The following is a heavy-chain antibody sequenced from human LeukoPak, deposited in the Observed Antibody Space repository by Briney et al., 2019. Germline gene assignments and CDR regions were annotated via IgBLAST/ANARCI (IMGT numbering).Heavy chain of an antibody. CDR3: ARAGYSSGWYVQHY. V-gene: IGHV1-69*13. CDR1: GGTFSSYA. CDR2: IIPIFGTA. D-gene: IGHD6-19*01. Sequence: ASVKVSCKASGGTFSSYAISWVRQAPGQGLEWMGGIIPIFGTANYAQKFQGRVTITADESTSTAYMELSSLRSGDTAVYYCARAGYSSGWYVQHYWGQEPWSPSPQ. J-gene: IGHJ4*01.